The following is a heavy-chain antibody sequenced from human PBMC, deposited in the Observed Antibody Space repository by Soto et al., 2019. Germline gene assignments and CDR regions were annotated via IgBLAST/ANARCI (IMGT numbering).Heavy chain of an antibody. J-gene: IGHJ2*01. V-gene: IGHV1-18*01. D-gene: IGHD4-17*01. CDR2: ISAYNGNT. CDR3: ARHKDYGETGWYFDL. CDR1: GYTFTSYG. Sequence: ASVKVSCKASGYTFTSYGISWVRQAPGQGLEWMGWISAYNGNTNYAQKHQGRVTMTTDTSTSTVYMELRSLRSDDTAVYYCARHKDYGETGWYFDLWGRGTLVTVSS.